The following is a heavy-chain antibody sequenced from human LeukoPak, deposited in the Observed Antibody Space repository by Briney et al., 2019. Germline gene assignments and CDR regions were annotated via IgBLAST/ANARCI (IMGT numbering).Heavy chain of an antibody. CDR2: IYYSGSI. Sequence: SETLSLTCTVSGGSISTYYWSWIRQSPGKGLEWIGHIYYSGSIKYNPSLKSRVTISVDTSKNQFSLKLSSVTAADTAVYYCAREVITIFGVVIRDWGQGTLVTVSS. CDR1: GGSISTYY. V-gene: IGHV4-59*12. J-gene: IGHJ4*02. CDR3: AREVITIFGVVIRD. D-gene: IGHD3-3*01.